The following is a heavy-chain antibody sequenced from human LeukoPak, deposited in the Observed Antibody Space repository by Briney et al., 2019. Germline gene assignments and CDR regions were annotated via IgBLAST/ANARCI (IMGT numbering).Heavy chain of an antibody. J-gene: IGHJ4*02. CDR1: GYTFTSYA. CDR3: AREVGDETPDY. V-gene: IGHV7-4-1*02. D-gene: IGHD3-16*01. CDR2: INTNSGNP. Sequence: GASVKVSCKASGYTFTSYAMNWVRQAPGQGLEWMGWINTNSGNPTYAQGFPGRVVFTMDTSVSTAYLQMSSLKAEDTAVYYCAREVGDETPDYWGQGALVTVSS.